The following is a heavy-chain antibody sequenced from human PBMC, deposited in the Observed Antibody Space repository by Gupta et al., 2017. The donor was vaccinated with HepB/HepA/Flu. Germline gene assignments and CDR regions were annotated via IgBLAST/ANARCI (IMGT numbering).Heavy chain of an antibody. CDR3: ARETTVTTWDWYFDL. CDR1: GGSISRYY. CDR2: IYYSGST. Sequence: QVQLQESGPGLVKPSETLPLTCTVSGGSISRYYWSWIRQPPGKGLEWIGYIYYSGSTNYNPSLKSRVTISVDTSKNQSSLKLSSVTATDTAVYYCARETTVTTWDWYFDLWGRGTLVTVSS. V-gene: IGHV4-59*01. J-gene: IGHJ2*01. D-gene: IGHD4-17*01.